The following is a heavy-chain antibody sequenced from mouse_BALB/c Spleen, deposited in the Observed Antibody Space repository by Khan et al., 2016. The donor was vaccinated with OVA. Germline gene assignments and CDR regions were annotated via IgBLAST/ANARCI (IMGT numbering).Heavy chain of an antibody. Sequence: EVQLQESGPGLVNPSQSLSLTCTVTGHSITRDYAWNWNRQFPGNKLEWMGYINYSGSTNYNPALKSRISITRDTSKNQFFLQLNSVTAEDTATYYSASDGSRYNYSMDYWGQGTSVTVSS. CDR2: INYSGST. J-gene: IGHJ4*01. V-gene: IGHV3-2*02. CDR3: ASDGSRYNYSMDY. D-gene: IGHD2-3*01. CDR1: GHSITRDYA.